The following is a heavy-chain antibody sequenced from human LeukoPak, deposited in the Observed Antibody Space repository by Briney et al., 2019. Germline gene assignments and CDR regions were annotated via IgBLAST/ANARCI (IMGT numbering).Heavy chain of an antibody. CDR2: MSYDGSNK. Sequence: GGSLRLSCAASGFTFSSYAMHWVCQAPGKGLEWVAVMSYDGSNKYYADSVKGRFTISRDNSKNTLYLQMNSLRAEDTAVYYCARDHPGHIVVVTAILPPDYWGQGTLVTVSS. J-gene: IGHJ4*02. CDR1: GFTFSSYA. CDR3: ARDHPGHIVVVTAILPPDY. V-gene: IGHV3-30-3*01. D-gene: IGHD2-21*02.